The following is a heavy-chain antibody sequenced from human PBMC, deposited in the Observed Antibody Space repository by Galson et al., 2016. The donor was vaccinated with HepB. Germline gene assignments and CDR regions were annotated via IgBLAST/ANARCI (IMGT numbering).Heavy chain of an antibody. Sequence: SLRLSCAASGFTFSNRGMHWVRQAPGKGLEWVAADSMDGRRKFYADSVKGRFTISRDNSNNMLFLQMNSLRADDTAVYYCAKRHEYCPPVGCSVDYWGQGTQVSVSS. J-gene: IGHJ4*02. CDR2: DSMDGRRK. D-gene: IGHD2/OR15-2a*01. V-gene: IGHV3-30*18. CDR3: AKRHEYCPPVGCSVDY. CDR1: GFTFSNRG.